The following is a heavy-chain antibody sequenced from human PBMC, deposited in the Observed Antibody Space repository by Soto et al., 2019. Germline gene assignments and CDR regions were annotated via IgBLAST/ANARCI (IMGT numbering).Heavy chain of an antibody. V-gene: IGHV4-4*02. CDR1: GDSISRDKW. D-gene: IGHD2-15*01. CDR3: ATRSTLGYPI. J-gene: IGHJ3*02. CDR2: IYHSGST. Sequence: QVQLQESGPRLVKPSETLSLTCAVSGDSISRDKWWSWVRQSPGQGLESVGEIYHSGSTHYNPSLKSRVTISVDKSKNHLYLKLSSVTAADAAIYYCATRSTLGYPIWGQGTMVTVSS.